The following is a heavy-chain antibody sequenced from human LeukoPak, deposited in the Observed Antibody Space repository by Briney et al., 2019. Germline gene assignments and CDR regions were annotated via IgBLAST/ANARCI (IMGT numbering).Heavy chain of an antibody. J-gene: IGHJ6*03. CDR1: GGSISSYY. CDR2: IYTSGST. V-gene: IGHV4-4*09. Sequence: SETLSLTCTVSGGSISSYYWSWIRQPPGKGLEWIGYIYTSGSTNYNPSLKSRVTISVDTSKNQFSLKLSSVTAADTAVCYCARLGYYDSSGYYSYYHYYMDVWGKGTTVTVSS. D-gene: IGHD3-22*01. CDR3: ARLGYYDSSGYYSYYHYYMDV.